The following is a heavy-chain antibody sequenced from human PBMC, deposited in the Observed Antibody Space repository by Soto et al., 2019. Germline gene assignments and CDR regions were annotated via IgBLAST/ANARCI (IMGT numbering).Heavy chain of an antibody. J-gene: IGHJ5*02. D-gene: IGHD3-3*01. V-gene: IGHV4-34*01. Sequence: PSETLSLTCAAYGESFSDYSWSWIRQPPGKGLEWIGEINHSGSTNYNPSLKSRVTISVDTSKNQFSLKLNSVTAADPAVYLCARTEWLFDHWGQGTQVTGSS. CDR1: GESFSDYS. CDR3: ARTEWLFDH. CDR2: INHSGST.